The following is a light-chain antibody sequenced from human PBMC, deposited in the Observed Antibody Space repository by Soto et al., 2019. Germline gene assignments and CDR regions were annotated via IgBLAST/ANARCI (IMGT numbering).Light chain of an antibody. Sequence: DIVLTQSPGTLSLSPGERATLSCRASQSVSSSNLAWYQQKPAQAPRLLIYAASRRAPGIPERFSGSGSGTDFTLTISRLEPEDFAVYYCRQYGNSPWTFGQGTKVDIK. CDR1: QSVSSSN. CDR2: AAS. V-gene: IGKV3-20*01. J-gene: IGKJ1*01. CDR3: RQYGNSPWT.